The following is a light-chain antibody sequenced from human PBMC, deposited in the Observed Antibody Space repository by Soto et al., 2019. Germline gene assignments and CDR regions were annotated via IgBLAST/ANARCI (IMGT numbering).Light chain of an antibody. J-gene: IGKJ4*01. CDR3: QQLNSYPLT. V-gene: IGKV1-9*01. Sequence: IQLTQSPFSLSASILDRFTITCLASQVISSYLAWYQQKPGKAPKLLIYAASTLQSGVPSRFSGSGSGTDLTLTISSLQPEDFATYYCQQLNSYPLTFGGGTKVDIK. CDR2: AAS. CDR1: QVISSY.